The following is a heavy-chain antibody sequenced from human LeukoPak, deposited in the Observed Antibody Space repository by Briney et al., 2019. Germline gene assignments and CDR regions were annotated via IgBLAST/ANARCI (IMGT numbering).Heavy chain of an antibody. CDR3: AKNGDRGAYCSGGSCYPYYYYYMDV. D-gene: IGHD2-15*01. CDR1: GFTFSDYG. J-gene: IGHJ6*03. CDR2: ISSTGGTT. V-gene: IGHV3-23*01. Sequence: GGSLRLSCAASGFTFSDYGMSWVRQAPGKGLKWISYISSTGGTTYYADSVKGRFTISRDNSKNTLFLQVNSLRAEDTAIYYCAKNGDRGAYCSGGSCYPYYYYYMDVWGKGTTVTISS.